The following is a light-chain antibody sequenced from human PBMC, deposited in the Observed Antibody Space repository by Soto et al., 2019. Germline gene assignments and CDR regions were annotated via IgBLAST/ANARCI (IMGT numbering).Light chain of an antibody. CDR3: ASGDDGLGGYG. V-gene: IGLV1-47*02. CDR2: SDN. CDR1: SSNIAKNY. J-gene: IGLJ1*01. Sequence: QSVLTQPPSTSGTPGQRVTISCSGDSSNIAKNYVYWYQQVPGMAPKLLIYSDNQRPSGVPDRFSGSKSGTSASLAISGLRSEDEADYYCASGDDGLGGYGFGGGTKLTVL.